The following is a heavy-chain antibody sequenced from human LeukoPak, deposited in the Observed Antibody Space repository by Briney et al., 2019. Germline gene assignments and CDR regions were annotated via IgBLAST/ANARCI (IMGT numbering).Heavy chain of an antibody. CDR1: GFTFRSFW. J-gene: IGHJ4*02. CDR3: ARDGLSAALGY. V-gene: IGHV3-7*01. D-gene: IGHD6-13*01. Sequence: PGGSLRLSCAASGFTFRSFWMSWVRQAPGKGLEWVANIKQDGSEKYYVDSVKGRFTISRDSAKNSLYLQMNSLRAEDTAVYYCARDGLSAALGYWGQGTLVTVSS. CDR2: IKQDGSEK.